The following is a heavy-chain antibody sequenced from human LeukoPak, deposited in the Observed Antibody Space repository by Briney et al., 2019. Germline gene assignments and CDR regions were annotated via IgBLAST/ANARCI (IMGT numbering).Heavy chain of an antibody. Sequence: SVKVSCKASGGTFSSYAISWVRQAPGQGLEWMGRIIPILGIANYAQKFQGRVTITADKSTSTAYMELSSLRSEDTAVYYCARVLYPYYYDSSGYYYYFDYWGQGTLVTVSS. CDR1: GGTFSSYA. CDR3: ARVLYPYYYDSSGYYYYFDY. CDR2: IIPILGIA. V-gene: IGHV1-69*04. J-gene: IGHJ4*02. D-gene: IGHD3-22*01.